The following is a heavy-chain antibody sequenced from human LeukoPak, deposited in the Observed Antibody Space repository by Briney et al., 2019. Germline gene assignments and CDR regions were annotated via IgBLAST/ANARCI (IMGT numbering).Heavy chain of an antibody. J-gene: IGHJ4*02. CDR2: INHSGST. Sequence: SETLSLTCAVYGGSFSGYYWSWIRQPPGKGLEWIGEINHSGSTNYNPSLKSRVTISVDTSKNQFSLKLSSATAADTAVYYCARARPRYRDYWGQGTLVTVSS. CDR3: ARARPRYRDY. V-gene: IGHV4-34*01. D-gene: IGHD1-26*01. CDR1: GGSFSGYY.